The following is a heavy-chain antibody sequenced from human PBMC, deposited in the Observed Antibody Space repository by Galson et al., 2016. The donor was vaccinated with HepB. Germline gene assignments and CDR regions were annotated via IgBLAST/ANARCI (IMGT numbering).Heavy chain of an antibody. Sequence: SVKVSCKASGHNFTTYGVSWVRQAPGQGLEWLGWISTLNRDINYAQKFQGRITTSTNASTSTAYMELRGLRSDNTAVYYCARGHYYMDLWGKGTTVTVSS. V-gene: IGHV1-18*04. CDR1: GHNFTTYG. CDR3: ARGHYYMDL. CDR2: ISTLNRDI. J-gene: IGHJ6*03.